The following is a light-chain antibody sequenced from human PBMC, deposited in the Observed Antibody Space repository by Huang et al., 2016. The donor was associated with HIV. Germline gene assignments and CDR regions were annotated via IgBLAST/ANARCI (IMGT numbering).Light chain of an antibody. Sequence: TRSLGPGERATLSGRAGQSVGSNLAWYQQRRGQAPRLLIYAASTRASGTPARFSGSGSGTEFTLTVSSLQSEDFAVYYCQQHNTWPRTFGQGTRV. J-gene: IGKJ1*01. CDR2: AAS. V-gene: IGKV3-15*01. CDR3: QQHNTWPRT. CDR1: QSVGSN.